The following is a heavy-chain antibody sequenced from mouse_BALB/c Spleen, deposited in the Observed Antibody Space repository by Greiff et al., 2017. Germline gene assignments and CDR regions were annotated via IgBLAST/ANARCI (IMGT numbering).Heavy chain of an antibody. J-gene: IGHJ3*01. V-gene: IGHV1S81*02. D-gene: IGHD2-4*01. CDR2: INPSNGGT. CDR3: TASPLYYDYGAWFAY. Sequence: VQLQQSGAELVKPGASVKLSCKASGYTFTSYYMYWVKQRPGQGLEWIGEINPSNGGTNFNEKFKSKATLTVDKSSSTAYMQLSSLTSEDSAVYYCTASPLYYDYGAWFAYWGQGTLVTVSA. CDR1: GYTFTSYY.